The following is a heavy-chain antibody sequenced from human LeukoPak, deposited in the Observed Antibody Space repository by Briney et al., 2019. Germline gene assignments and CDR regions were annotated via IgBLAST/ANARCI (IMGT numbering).Heavy chain of an antibody. V-gene: IGHV3-73*01. Sequence: GGSLRLSCAASGFTFSDSDIHWVRQGSGKGLEWVGRITTKRSNYATAYTASVKGRFTISRHDSENTAYLQMNSLKTEDTALYYCTTYRSGHYWGQGTLVTVSS. CDR3: TTYRSGHY. CDR2: ITTKRSNYAT. D-gene: IGHD6-19*01. CDR1: GFTFSDSD. J-gene: IGHJ4*02.